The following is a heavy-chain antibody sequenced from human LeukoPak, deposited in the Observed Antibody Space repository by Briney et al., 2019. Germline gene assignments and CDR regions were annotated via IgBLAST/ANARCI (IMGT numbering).Heavy chain of an antibody. Sequence: PGGSLRLSCAASGFTFSSYAMHWVRQAPGKGLEWVSYISSSGSTIYYADSVKGRFTISRDNAKNSLYLQMNSLRAEDTAVYYCASRYSSSWTDAFDIWGQGTMVTVSS. D-gene: IGHD6-13*01. CDR3: ASRYSSSWTDAFDI. CDR1: GFTFSSYA. J-gene: IGHJ3*02. CDR2: ISSSGSTI. V-gene: IGHV3-48*04.